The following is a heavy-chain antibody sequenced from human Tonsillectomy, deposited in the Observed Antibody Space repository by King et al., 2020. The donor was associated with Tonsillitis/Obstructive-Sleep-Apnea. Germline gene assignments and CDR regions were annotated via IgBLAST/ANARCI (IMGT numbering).Heavy chain of an antibody. CDR3: ARTAAAHYYYYYYMDV. CDR2: IYYSGST. CDR1: GGSISSYY. D-gene: IGHD6-13*01. J-gene: IGHJ6*03. V-gene: IGHV4-59*01. Sequence: QLQESGPGLVKPSETLSLTCTVSGGSISSYYWSWIRQPPGKGLEWIGYIYYSGSTNYNPSLKSRVTISVDTSKNQFSLKLSSVTAADTPVYYCARTAAAHYYYYYYMDVWGKGTTVTVSS.